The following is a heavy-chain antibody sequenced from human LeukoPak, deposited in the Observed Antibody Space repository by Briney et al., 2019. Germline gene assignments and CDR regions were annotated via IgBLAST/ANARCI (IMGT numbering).Heavy chain of an antibody. CDR3: ARDSSGSSFKNLDS. CDR1: GGSISSGSYY. V-gene: IGHV4-61*02. J-gene: IGHJ4*02. Sequence: MTSQTLSLTCTVSGGSISSGSYYWSWIRQPAGKGLEWIGRIYTSGSTNYNPSLKSRVTISVDTSKSHFSLKLNSVTTADTAVYYCARDSSGSSFKNLDSWGQGTLVTVSS. D-gene: IGHD3-22*01. CDR2: IYTSGST.